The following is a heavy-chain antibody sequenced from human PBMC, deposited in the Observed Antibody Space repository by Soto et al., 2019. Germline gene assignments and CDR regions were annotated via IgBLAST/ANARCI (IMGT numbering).Heavy chain of an antibody. CDR2: ISGSGGST. V-gene: IGHV3-23*01. J-gene: IGHJ6*03. Sequence: EVQLLESGGGLVQPGGSLRLSCAASGFTFSSYAMSWVRQAPGKGPEWVSAISGSGGSTYYADSVKGRFTISRDNSKNTLYLQMNSLRAEDTAVYYCAKADRGQPNNYYMDVWGKGTTVTVSS. CDR3: AKADRGQPNNYYMDV. CDR1: GFTFSSYA. D-gene: IGHD6-13*01.